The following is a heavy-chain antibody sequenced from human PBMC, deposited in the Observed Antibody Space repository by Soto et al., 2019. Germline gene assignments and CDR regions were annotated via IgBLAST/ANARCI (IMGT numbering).Heavy chain of an antibody. V-gene: IGHV1-69*12. CDR1: GGTFSSYA. CDR2: IIPIFGTA. J-gene: IGHJ6*02. Sequence: QVQLVQSGAEVKKPGSSVKVSCKASGGTFSSYAINWVRQAPGQGLEWMGGIIPIFGTADYAQKFQGRVTITADESTSTAYMEPRSLRSEDTAAYYCARAVAGGVYYYYGMAVWGQGTTVTVSS. D-gene: IGHD6-19*01. CDR3: ARAVAGGVYYYYGMAV.